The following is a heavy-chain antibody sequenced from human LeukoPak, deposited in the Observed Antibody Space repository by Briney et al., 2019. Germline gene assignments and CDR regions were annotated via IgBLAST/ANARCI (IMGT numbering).Heavy chain of an antibody. CDR1: GYTFTGYY. CDR2: INPNSGGT. Sequence: VASVKVSCKASGYTFTGYYMHWVRQAPGQGLEWMGWINPNSGGTNYAQKFQGRVTMTRDTSISTAYMELSRLRSDDTAVYYCARGSPILITIFGVVIPKYYFDYWGQGTLVTVSS. J-gene: IGHJ4*02. CDR3: ARGSPILITIFGVVIPKYYFDY. D-gene: IGHD3-3*01. V-gene: IGHV1-2*02.